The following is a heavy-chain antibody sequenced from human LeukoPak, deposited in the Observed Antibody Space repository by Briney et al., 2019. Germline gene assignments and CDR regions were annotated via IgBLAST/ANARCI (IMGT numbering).Heavy chain of an antibody. J-gene: IGHJ3*02. Sequence: SVKVSCKATGCTFTSYGISWVRQAPGQGLEWMGGIIPIFGTANYAQKFQGRVTITTDESTSTAYMELSSLRSEDTAVYYCARGSYSYGSAFDIWGQGTMVTVSS. CDR3: ARGSYSYGSAFDI. CDR1: GCTFTSYG. D-gene: IGHD5-18*01. V-gene: IGHV1-69*05. CDR2: IIPIFGTA.